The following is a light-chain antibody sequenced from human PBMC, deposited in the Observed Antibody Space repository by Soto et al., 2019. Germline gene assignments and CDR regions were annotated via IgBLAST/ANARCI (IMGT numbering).Light chain of an antibody. Sequence: AVQVTQSPSSLSASVGDRVTITCRASQAIRNDLGWYQQKPGKAPKLLIYAASTLQSGVQSRFSGSGFGTDFTLTISSLQPEDFATYYCLQDFNYFSFGQGTRLEIK. V-gene: IGKV1-6*01. CDR2: AAS. CDR1: QAIRND. J-gene: IGKJ5*01. CDR3: LQDFNYFS.